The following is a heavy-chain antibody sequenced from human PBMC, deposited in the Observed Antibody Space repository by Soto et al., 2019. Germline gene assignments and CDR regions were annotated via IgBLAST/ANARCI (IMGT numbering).Heavy chain of an antibody. CDR3: AKGATVTTNYQYSGMDV. D-gene: IGHD4-17*01. Sequence: PGGSLRLSCAASGFTFDDFAMCWVRQVPGKGLEWISLVNWDGDTTFYADSVKGRFIISRDNSKNSVYLQMNSLRSDDSAIYYCAKGATVTTNYQYSGMDVWGRGTTVTVSS. J-gene: IGHJ6*02. CDR1: GFTFDDFA. V-gene: IGHV3-43D*04. CDR2: VNWDGDTT.